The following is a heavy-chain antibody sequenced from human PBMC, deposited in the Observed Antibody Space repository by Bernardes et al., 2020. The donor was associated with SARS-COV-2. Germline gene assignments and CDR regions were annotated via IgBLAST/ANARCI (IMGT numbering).Heavy chain of an antibody. CDR3: AREVGGDHSK. J-gene: IGHJ1*01. D-gene: IGHD4-17*01. V-gene: IGHV3-33*01. CDR1: GFIFSDYG. CDR2: IWYDGSKK. Sequence: SLRLSCAASGFIFSDYGMHWVRQAPGKGLEWVAVIWYDGSKKYYAESLKGRFTISRDDSKNTLFLQMSSLRVEDTAVYYCAREVGGDHSKWGQGTLVTVSS.